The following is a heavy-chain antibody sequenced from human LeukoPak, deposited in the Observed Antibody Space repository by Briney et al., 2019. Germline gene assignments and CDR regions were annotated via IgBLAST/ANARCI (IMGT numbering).Heavy chain of an antibody. CDR1: GYSISSGYY. Sequence: PSETLSLTCAVSGYSISSGYYWGWIRQPPGKGLEWIGSIYHSGSTYYNPSLKSRVTISVDTSKNQFSLKLSSVTAADTAVYYCARHLPSSYYYYYMDVWGKGTTVTVSS. D-gene: IGHD2-2*01. CDR2: IYHSGST. J-gene: IGHJ6*03. V-gene: IGHV4-38-2*01. CDR3: ARHLPSSYYYYYMDV.